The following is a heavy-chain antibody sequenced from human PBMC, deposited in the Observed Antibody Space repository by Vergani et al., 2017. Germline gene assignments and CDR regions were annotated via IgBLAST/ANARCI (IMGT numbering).Heavy chain of an antibody. CDR2: IDPSDSYT. CDR3: ARHGRVSGSSSSDYYYYMDV. J-gene: IGHJ6*03. CDR1: GYSFTSYW. V-gene: IGHV5-10-1*03. Sequence: EVQLVQSGAEVKTPGESLRISCKGSGYSFTSYWISWVRQMPGKGLEWMGRIDPSDSYTNYSPSFQGHVTISADKSISTAYLQWSSLKASDTAMYYCARHGRVSGSSSSDYYYYMDVWGKGTTVTVSS. D-gene: IGHD3-10*01.